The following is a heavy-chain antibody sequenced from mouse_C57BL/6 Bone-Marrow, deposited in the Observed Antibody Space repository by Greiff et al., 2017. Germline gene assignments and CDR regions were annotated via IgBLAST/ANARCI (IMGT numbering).Heavy chain of an antibody. Sequence: QVQLQQPGAELVKPGASVKMSCKASGYTFTSYCITWVKQRPGQGLEWIGDIYHGSGSTNYNEKFKSKATLTVDTSSSTAYRQLSSLTYEDAAVYYCARRWDYFDYWGQGTTLTVSS. CDR1: GYTFTSYC. CDR2: IYHGSGST. V-gene: IGHV1-55*01. J-gene: IGHJ2*01. D-gene: IGHD1-1*02. CDR3: ARRWDYFDY.